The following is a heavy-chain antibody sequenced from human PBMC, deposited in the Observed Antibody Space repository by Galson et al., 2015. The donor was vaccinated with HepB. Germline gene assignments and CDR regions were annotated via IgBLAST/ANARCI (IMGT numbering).Heavy chain of an antibody. CDR3: ARDRAAVGTGWHFDL. Sequence: SVKVSCKASGYTFTSYAMHWVRQAPGQRLEWMGWINAGNGNTKYSQKFQGRVTITRDTSASTAYMELSSLRSEDTAVYYCARDRAAVGTGWHFDLWGRGTLVTVSS. CDR1: GYTFTSYA. J-gene: IGHJ2*01. V-gene: IGHV1-3*01. D-gene: IGHD6-13*01. CDR2: INAGNGNT.